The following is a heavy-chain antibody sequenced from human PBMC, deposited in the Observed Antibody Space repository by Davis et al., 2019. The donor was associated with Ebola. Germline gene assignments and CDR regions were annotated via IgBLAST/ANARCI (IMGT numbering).Heavy chain of an antibody. CDR2: IYYSGST. CDR1: GGSISSGGYY. D-gene: IGHD3-9*01. Sequence: MPSETLSLTCTFSGGSISSGGYYWSWIRQHPGKGLEWIGYIYYSGSTYYNPSLKSRVTISVDTSKNQFSLKLSSVTAADTAVYYCARDLRPYDILTGSHGDDAFDIWGQGTMVTVSS. V-gene: IGHV4-31*03. CDR3: ARDLRPYDILTGSHGDDAFDI. J-gene: IGHJ3*02.